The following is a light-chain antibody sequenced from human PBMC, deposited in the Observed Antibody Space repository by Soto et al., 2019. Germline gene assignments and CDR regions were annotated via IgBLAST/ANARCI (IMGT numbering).Light chain of an antibody. Sequence: DIQMTQSPSTLSGSVGDRVTITCRPSQTISSWLAWYQQKPGKAPKLLIYKASTLKSGVPSRFSGSGSGTEFTLTISGLQPDDFATYYCQHYNSYSEAFGQGTKVELK. CDR2: KAS. V-gene: IGKV1-5*03. CDR3: QHYNSYSEA. J-gene: IGKJ1*01. CDR1: QTISSW.